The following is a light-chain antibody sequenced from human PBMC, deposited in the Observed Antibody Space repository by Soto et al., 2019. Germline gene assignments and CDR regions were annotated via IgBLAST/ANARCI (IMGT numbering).Light chain of an antibody. CDR3: QQYNNWPLT. Sequence: EIVMTQSPATLSVSPGERATLSCRASQSVSSHLAWCQQKPGQAPRLLIYGASTRATGVPARFSASGSGTEFTLTISSLESEALPVSYCQQYNNWPLTFGGGTKVEIK. J-gene: IGKJ4*01. CDR2: GAS. CDR1: QSVSSH. V-gene: IGKV3-15*01.